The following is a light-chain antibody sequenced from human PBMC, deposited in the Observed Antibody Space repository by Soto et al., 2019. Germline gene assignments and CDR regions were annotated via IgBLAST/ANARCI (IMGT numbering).Light chain of an antibody. CDR2: RNN. Sequence: QSVLTQPPSASGTPGQRVTISCSGSSSNIGSNYVYWYQQLPGTAPKLLIYRNNQRPSGVPARFSGSKSGTSASLAISGLRSEDEPDYYCAAWDDSLSGHVVFGGGTKLTVL. J-gene: IGLJ2*01. CDR1: SSNIGSNY. CDR3: AAWDDSLSGHVV. V-gene: IGLV1-47*01.